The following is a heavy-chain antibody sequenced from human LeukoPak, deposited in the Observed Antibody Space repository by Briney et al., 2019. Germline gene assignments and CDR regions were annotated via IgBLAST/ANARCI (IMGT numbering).Heavy chain of an antibody. J-gene: IGHJ4*02. V-gene: IGHV3-23*01. CDR3: AKRGIKGEYYFDY. CDR2: ISGITGNT. CDR1: GFTFSSSA. Sequence: GGSLRLSCAASGFTFSSSAMSWVRQAPGKRLDWVSSISGITGNTYYADSVKGRFTISRDNSKNTLFLQMNSLRAEDTAIYYCAKRGIKGEYYFDYWGQGSLVTVSS. D-gene: IGHD3-10*01.